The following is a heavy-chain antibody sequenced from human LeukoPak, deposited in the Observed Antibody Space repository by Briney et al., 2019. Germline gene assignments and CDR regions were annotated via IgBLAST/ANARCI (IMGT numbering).Heavy chain of an antibody. Sequence: GSLRLSCAASGFTFSSSAMSWVRQAPGKGLEWVSAISGSGGSTYYADSVKGRFTISRDNSKNTLYLQMSSLRAEDTAVYYCAKGHVTMIVVISPIDYWGQGTLVTVSS. CDR1: GFTFSSSA. CDR2: ISGSGGST. CDR3: AKGHVTMIVVISPIDY. V-gene: IGHV3-23*01. D-gene: IGHD3-22*01. J-gene: IGHJ4*02.